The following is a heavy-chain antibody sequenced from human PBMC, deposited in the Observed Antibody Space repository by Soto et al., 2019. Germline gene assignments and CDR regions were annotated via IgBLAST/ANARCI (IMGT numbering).Heavy chain of an antibody. V-gene: IGHV1-69*06. CDR2: IIPIFGTA. D-gene: IGHD2-2*01. Sequence: SVKVSCKASGGTFSSYAISWVRQAPGQGLEWMGGIIPIFGTANYAQKFQGRVTITADKSTSTAYMELSSLRSEDTAVYYCARVPGRGGTSCYSCYYYGMDVWGQGTTVTISS. CDR3: ARVPGRGGTSCYSCYYYGMDV. J-gene: IGHJ6*02. CDR1: GGTFSSYA.